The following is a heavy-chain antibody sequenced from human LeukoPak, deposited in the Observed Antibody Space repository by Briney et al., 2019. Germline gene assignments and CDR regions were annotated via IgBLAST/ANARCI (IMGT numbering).Heavy chain of an antibody. CDR2: INPNSGGT. CDR3: ARGGVRYDRGGHWFDL. CDR1: GYTFTGYY. V-gene: IGHV1-2*06. Sequence: GASVKVSCKASGYTFTGYYMHWVRQAPGQGLEWMGRINPNSGGTNYAQKFQGRVPMTRDTSISTAYMELSRLRSDDTAVYYCARGGVRYDRGGHWFDLWGQGTLVTVSS. D-gene: IGHD3-9*01. J-gene: IGHJ5*02.